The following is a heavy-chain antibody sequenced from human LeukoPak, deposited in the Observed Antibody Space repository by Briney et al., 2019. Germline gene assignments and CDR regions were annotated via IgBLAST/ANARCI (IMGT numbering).Heavy chain of an antibody. CDR3: ARGAFGGMVDY. CDR1: GFTFGTYW. V-gene: IGHV3-7*04. Sequence: PGRSLRLSCVASGFTFGTYWMTWVRQAPGKGLEWVANINQDGSNNYSVDSVKGRFTISRDNTKNSLYLQINSLRAEDTAVYYCARGAFGGMVDYWGQGTLVTVSS. D-gene: IGHD3-3*02. J-gene: IGHJ4*02. CDR2: INQDGSNN.